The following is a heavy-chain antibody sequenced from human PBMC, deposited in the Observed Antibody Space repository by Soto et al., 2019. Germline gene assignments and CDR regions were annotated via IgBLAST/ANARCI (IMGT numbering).Heavy chain of an antibody. CDR2: ISSSSYI. V-gene: IGHV3-21*01. D-gene: IGHD2-8*01. CDR3: ARVVQSSQRNYYFDY. CDR1: GFTFSSYS. J-gene: IGHJ4*02. Sequence: GGSLRLSCAASGFTFSSYSMNWVRQAPGKGLEWVSSISSSSYIYYADSVKGRFTISRDNAKNSLYLQMNSLRAEDTAVYYCARVVQSSQRNYYFDYWGQGTLVTVSS.